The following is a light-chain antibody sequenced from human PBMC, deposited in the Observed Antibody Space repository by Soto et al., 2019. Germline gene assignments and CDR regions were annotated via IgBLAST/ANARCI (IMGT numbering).Light chain of an antibody. J-gene: IGKJ5*01. V-gene: IGKV3-15*01. Sequence: DIVMTQSPATLSLSPGERATLSCRASQSVTNNLAWYQQKPGQAPRLLIYRASTRATGIPARFSGSGSGTEFTLTISSLQSEDFAVYYCQQNVNWPPAITFGQGTRLEIK. CDR3: QQNVNWPPAIT. CDR1: QSVTNN. CDR2: RAS.